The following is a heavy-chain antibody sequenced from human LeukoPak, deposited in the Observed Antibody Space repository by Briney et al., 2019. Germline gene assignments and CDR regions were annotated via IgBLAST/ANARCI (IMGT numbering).Heavy chain of an antibody. CDR3: ARDLVYDY. CDR2: IYSGGST. CDR1: RFTVSSNY. Sequence: PGGSLRLSCAASRFTVSSNYMSWVRQAPGKGLEWVSVIYSGGSTYYADSVKGRFTISRDNSKNTLYLQMNSLRAEDTAVYYCARDLVYDYWGQGTLVTVSS. V-gene: IGHV3-66*01. D-gene: IGHD2-8*02. J-gene: IGHJ4*02.